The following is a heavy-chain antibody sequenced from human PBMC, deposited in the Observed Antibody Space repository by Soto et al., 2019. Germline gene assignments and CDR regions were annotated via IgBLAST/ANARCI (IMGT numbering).Heavy chain of an antibody. CDR1: GFNFNTYT. D-gene: IGHD6-19*01. CDR3: ARARSSGWHYLDL. J-gene: IGHJ4*02. V-gene: IGHV3-30*09. Sequence: QVQLVESGGGVVQPGRSLTVSCAASGFNFNTYTIQWVRQAPGKGLEWVAVISYGSTYKYYADSVKGRFAISRDDSKNTLSLQMNILTVGDTAVYYWARARSSGWHYLDLWGQGTLVTVSS. CDR2: ISYGSTYK.